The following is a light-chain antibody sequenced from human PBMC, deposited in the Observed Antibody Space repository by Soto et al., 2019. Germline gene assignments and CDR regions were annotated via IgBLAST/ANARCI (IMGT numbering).Light chain of an antibody. CDR1: QSITYY. J-gene: IGKJ3*01. CDR2: SVA. CDR3: QQSYSAPFT. Sequence: DTQMTQSPSSLSASVGDRVTITCRASQSITYYLNWYQQRPGEAPKLLIYSVAILQNGVPSRFSGGGSETDFTLTISSLQPEDFATYYCQQSYSAPFTFGPGTRVDIK. V-gene: IGKV1-39*01.